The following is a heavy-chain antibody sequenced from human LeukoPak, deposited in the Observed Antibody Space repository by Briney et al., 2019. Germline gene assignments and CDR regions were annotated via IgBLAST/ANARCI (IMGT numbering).Heavy chain of an antibody. CDR1: GFTFSSYA. D-gene: IGHD3-22*01. Sequence: QTGGSLRLSCAASGFTFSSYAMSWVRQAPGKGLEWVSAISGSGGSTYYADSVKGRFTISRDNSKNTLYLQMNSLRAEDTAVYYCAKGRVRDSSGYYLRGLKNWFDPWGQGTLVTVSS. J-gene: IGHJ5*02. V-gene: IGHV3-23*01. CDR3: AKGRVRDSSGYYLRGLKNWFDP. CDR2: ISGSGGST.